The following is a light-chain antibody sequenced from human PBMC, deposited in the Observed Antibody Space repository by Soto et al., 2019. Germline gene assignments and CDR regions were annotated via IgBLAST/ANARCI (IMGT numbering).Light chain of an antibody. CDR1: QSVSSN. V-gene: IGKV3-15*01. CDR3: QQYNNWPLT. CDR2: GAS. J-gene: IGKJ4*01. Sequence: EIVMTQSPATLSVSPGERATLSCRASQSVSSNLAWYQQKPGQAPRLLIYGASTRATGMPARFSGSGSGTEFTLTISSLQSEDFAVYYCQQYNNWPLTFGGGTKVESK.